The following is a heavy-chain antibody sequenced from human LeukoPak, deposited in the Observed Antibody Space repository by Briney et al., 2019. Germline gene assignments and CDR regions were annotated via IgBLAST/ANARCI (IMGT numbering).Heavy chain of an antibody. Sequence: PGGSLRLSCAASGFTFDDYAMHWVRQAPGKGLEWVSLISGNGDSTYYGDSVKGRFSISRDNIKNSLYLQMNSLRTEDTALYYCAKDIEAGTAGLSFDYWGQGTLVTVSS. CDR2: ISGNGDST. CDR1: GFTFDDYA. J-gene: IGHJ4*02. V-gene: IGHV3-43*02. CDR3: AKDIEAGTAGLSFDY. D-gene: IGHD2-21*02.